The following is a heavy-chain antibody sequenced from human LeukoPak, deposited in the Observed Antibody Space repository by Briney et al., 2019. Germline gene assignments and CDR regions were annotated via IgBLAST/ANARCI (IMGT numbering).Heavy chain of an antibody. CDR2: INPNSGGT. V-gene: IGHV1-2*02. J-gene: IGHJ6*03. CDR3: ARSVVEYGDYVRPYYYYYMDV. D-gene: IGHD4-17*01. CDR1: GYTFTGYY. Sequence: ASVKVSCKASGYTFTGYYMHWVRQAPGQGLEWMGWINPNSGGTNYAQKFQGRVTMTRDTSISTAYMELSSLRSEDTAVYYCARSVVEYGDYVRPYYYYYMDVWGKGTTVTVSS.